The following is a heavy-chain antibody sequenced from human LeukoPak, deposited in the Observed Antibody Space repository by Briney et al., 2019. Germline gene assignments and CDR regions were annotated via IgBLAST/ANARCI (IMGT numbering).Heavy chain of an antibody. CDR1: GGSISSYY. V-gene: IGHV4-4*07. D-gene: IGHD6-13*01. J-gene: IGHJ4*02. CDR3: AREELIAAAGTFDY. Sequence: PSETLSLTCTVSGGSISSYYWSWIRQPAGKGLEWIGRIYTSGSTNYNPSLKSRVTTSVDTSKNQFSLKLSSVTAADTAVYYCAREELIAAAGTFDYWGQGTLVTVSS. CDR2: IYTSGST.